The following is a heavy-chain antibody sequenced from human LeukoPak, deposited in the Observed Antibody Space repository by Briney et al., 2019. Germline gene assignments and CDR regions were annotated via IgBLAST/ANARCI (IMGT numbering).Heavy chain of an antibody. CDR3: ARLEDSSPYYYYYMDV. V-gene: IGHV1-18*01. CDR2: ISAYNGNT. Sequence: GASVKVSCKASGYTFTSYGISWVRQAPGQGLEWMGWISAYNGNTNYAQKLQGRVTMTTDTSTSTAYMELRSLRSDDTAVYYCARLEDSSPYYYYYMDVWGKGTTVTVSS. D-gene: IGHD6-6*01. J-gene: IGHJ6*03. CDR1: GYTFTSYG.